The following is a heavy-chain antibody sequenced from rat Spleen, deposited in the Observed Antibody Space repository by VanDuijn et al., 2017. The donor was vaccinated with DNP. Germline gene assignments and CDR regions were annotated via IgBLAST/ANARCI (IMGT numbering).Heavy chain of an antibody. J-gene: IGHJ3*01. CDR1: GFTFNNYW. CDR3: ATVHYYDGTRFAY. V-gene: IGHV5-31*01. D-gene: IGHD1-12*02. Sequence: EVQLVESGGGLVQPGRSLKLSCVVSGFTFNNYWMSWIRQAPGKGLEWVASISSTGDNTYYSDSVRGRFTISRDNAESTLYLQMNSLRSEDTATYYCATVHYYDGTRFAYWGQGTLVTVSS. CDR2: ISSTGDNT.